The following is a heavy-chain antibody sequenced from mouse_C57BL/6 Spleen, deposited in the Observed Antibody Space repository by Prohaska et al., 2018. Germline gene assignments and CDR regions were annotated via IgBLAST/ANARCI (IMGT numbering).Heavy chain of an antibody. V-gene: IGHV1-52*01. J-gene: IGHJ1*03. Sequence: QVQLQQPGAELVRPGSSVKLSCKASGYTFTSYWMHWVKQRPIQGLEWIGNIDPSDSETHYNQKFKCNATLTVGKSSSTAYMRLSSLTSEDSAVYYCARRITTALYRYFDVWGTGTTVTVSS. D-gene: IGHD1-1*01. CDR3: ARRITTALYRYFDV. CDR2: IDPSDSET. CDR1: GYTFTSYW.